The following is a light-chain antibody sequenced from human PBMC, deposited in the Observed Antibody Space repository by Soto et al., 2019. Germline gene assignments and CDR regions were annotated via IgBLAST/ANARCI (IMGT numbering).Light chain of an antibody. CDR2: AAS. V-gene: IGKV1-39*01. J-gene: IGKJ1*01. Sequence: IQMTQSPSSLSASVGDRVSVTCRASQSISSYLNWYQQKPGKAPKLLIYAASSLQSGVPSRFSGSGSGTDFTLTISSLQPEDFATYYCQQSYSTPQFGQGTKV. CDR1: QSISSY. CDR3: QQSYSTPQ.